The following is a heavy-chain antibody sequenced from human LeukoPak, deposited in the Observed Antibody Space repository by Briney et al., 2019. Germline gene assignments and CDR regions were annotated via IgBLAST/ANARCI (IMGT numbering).Heavy chain of an antibody. CDR1: GESFSGYS. CDR3: ARRTGWYWGYYFDY. V-gene: IGHV4-34*12. J-gene: IGHJ4*02. CDR2: VIHGGSS. Sequence: SETLSLTCAVYGESFSGYSWSWFRQPPGKGLEWIGEVIHGGSSNYNPSLKSRVTISIHTSKNQFSLNLTSVTAADTAFYYCARRTGWYWGYYFDYWGQGTLVTVSS. D-gene: IGHD6-19*01.